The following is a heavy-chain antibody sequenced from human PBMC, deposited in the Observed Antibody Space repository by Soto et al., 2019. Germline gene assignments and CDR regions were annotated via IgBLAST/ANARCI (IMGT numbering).Heavy chain of an antibody. J-gene: IGHJ4*02. CDR1: GYTFTSYG. V-gene: IGHV1-18*01. Sequence: QVQLVQSGPEVKKPGASVKVSCKTSGYTFTSYGIAWVRQAPGQGLEWMGWISTSKGDTNYAQKFQGRVTMTTDTPTRTAHMELRSLRSDDPALYYCATRSPAFDFWGQGTLVTVSS. CDR2: ISTSKGDT. CDR3: ATRSPAFDF.